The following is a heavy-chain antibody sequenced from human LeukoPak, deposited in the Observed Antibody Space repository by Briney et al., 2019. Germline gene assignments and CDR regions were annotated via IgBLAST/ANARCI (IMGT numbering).Heavy chain of an antibody. J-gene: IGHJ4*02. V-gene: IGHV4-39*07. CDR2: IYYSGST. CDR1: GGSISSTSHY. CDR3: ARSWGYDFWTGNLLDY. D-gene: IGHD3-3*01. Sequence: QTSETLSLTCTVSGGSISSTSHYWGWLRQPPGKGLEWIGSIYYSGSTYHSPSLKSRFTMSVDTSKNQFSLKLSSVTAADTAVYYCARSWGYDFWTGNLLDYWGQGTLVTVSS.